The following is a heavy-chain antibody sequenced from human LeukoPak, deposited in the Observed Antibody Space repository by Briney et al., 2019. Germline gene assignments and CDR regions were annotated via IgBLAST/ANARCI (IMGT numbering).Heavy chain of an antibody. D-gene: IGHD4-23*01. Sequence: GRSLRLSCVASGFTFSTYWMSWVRQAPGKGLEWVANLKQDGSVKHYVDSVKGRFTISRDNAKNSLYPQMTNLRAEDTAVYYCARSADSPGNSWGQGTLITVSS. CDR3: ARSADSPGNS. CDR2: LKQDGSVK. CDR1: GFTFSTYW. V-gene: IGHV3-7*01. J-gene: IGHJ4*02.